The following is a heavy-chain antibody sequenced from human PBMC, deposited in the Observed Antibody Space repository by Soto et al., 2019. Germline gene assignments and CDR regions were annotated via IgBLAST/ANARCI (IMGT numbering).Heavy chain of an antibody. V-gene: IGHV3-23*01. CDR3: TKAGGWYYYDSSGPPDASHV. Sequence: GSLRLSCAASGFTFNFYAMAWVRQAPGKGLEWVSGISVNGRTNYADSVKGRFTISRDNSKNMVFLQMDTLRAEDTALYYCTKAGGWYYYDSSGPPDASHVWGQGTMVTVSS. J-gene: IGHJ3*01. CDR1: GFTFNFYA. D-gene: IGHD3-22*01. CDR2: ISVNGRT.